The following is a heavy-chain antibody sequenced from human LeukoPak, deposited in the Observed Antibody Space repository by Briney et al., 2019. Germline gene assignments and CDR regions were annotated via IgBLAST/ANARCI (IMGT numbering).Heavy chain of an antibody. CDR3: AREPYSGSHRYYFDY. D-gene: IGHD1-26*01. CDR2: IIPIVDIA. CDR1: GGTFSSYA. V-gene: IGHV1-69*04. J-gene: IGHJ4*02. Sequence: SVKVSCKASGGTFSSYAIHWVRQAPGQGLEWMGRIIPIVDIANYAQKFQGRVTITADKSSSTAYMELSSLRSEDTAVYYCAREPYSGSHRYYFDYWGQGTLVTVSS.